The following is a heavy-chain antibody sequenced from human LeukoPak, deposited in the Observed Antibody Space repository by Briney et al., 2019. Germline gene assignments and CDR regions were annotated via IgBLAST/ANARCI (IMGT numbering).Heavy chain of an antibody. V-gene: IGHV4-39*07. CDR2: MYYSGTT. J-gene: IGHJ5*01. Sequence: SETLSLTCTVSGGSTSSSNYYWGWIRQPPGKGLEWIGTMYYSGTTYHNPSLKSRVTISLDTSKNQFSLKLSSVTAADTAVYYCASDIAINWFYSWGQGTLVTVSS. D-gene: IGHD2-15*01. CDR1: GGSTSSSNYY. CDR3: ASDIAINWFYS.